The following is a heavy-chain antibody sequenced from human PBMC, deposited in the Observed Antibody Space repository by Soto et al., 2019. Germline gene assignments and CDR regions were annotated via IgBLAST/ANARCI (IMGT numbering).Heavy chain of an antibody. Sequence: QVQLVQSGAEVKKPGASVKVSCKASGYTFTSYAMHWVRQAPGQRLEWMGWINAGNGNTKYSQKFQGRGTITRDTSASTAYMELSSLRSEDTAVYYCASSYSNSALIDYYYYGMDVWGQGTTVTVSS. V-gene: IGHV1-3*01. CDR1: GYTFTSYA. CDR2: INAGNGNT. CDR3: ASSYSNSALIDYYYYGMDV. J-gene: IGHJ6*02. D-gene: IGHD4-4*01.